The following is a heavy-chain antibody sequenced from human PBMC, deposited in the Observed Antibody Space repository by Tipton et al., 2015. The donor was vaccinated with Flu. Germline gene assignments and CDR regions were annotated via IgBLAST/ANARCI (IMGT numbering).Heavy chain of an antibody. J-gene: IGHJ5*02. D-gene: IGHD4-11*01. V-gene: IGHV4-61*05. Sequence: TLSLTCAVSGDSIRSSNYYWGWIRQSPGKGLEWIGNIFHSGNSNHNPSLKGRVTISVDTSKNQFSLKLSSVTAADTAVYYCARRDYSNYVSEPKNWFDPWGQGTLVTVSS. CDR2: IFHSGNS. CDR1: GDSIRSSNYY. CDR3: ARRDYSNYVSEPKNWFDP.